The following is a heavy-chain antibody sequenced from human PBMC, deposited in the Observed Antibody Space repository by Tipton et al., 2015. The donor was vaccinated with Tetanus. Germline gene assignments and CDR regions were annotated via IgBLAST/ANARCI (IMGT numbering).Heavy chain of an antibody. D-gene: IGHD3/OR15-3a*01. J-gene: IGHJ6*03. CDR1: GFIFNNYW. Sequence: SLRLSCSASGFIFNNYWMSWVRRAPGKGLEWVANINRDGSDKYYVDSVKGRFTISRDEAKNSLYLQMSSLRVGDTAVYYCARDRGEDWTNFYYMDVWGKGATVTVSS. CDR3: ARDRGEDWTNFYYMDV. V-gene: IGHV3-7*01. CDR2: INRDGSDK.